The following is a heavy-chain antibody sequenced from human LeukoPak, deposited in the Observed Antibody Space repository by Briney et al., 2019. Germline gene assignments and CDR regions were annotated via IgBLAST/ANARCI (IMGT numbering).Heavy chain of an antibody. V-gene: IGHV3-30-3*01. D-gene: IGHD3-10*01. CDR1: GFTFSSYA. CDR2: ISYDGSNK. CDR3: ARALGGSGSYYIDY. J-gene: IGHJ4*02. Sequence: PGGSLRLSCAASGFTFSSYAMHWVRQAPGKGLEWVAVISYDGSNKYYADSVKGRFTISRDNSKNTLYLQMNSLRAEDTAVYYCARALGGSGSYYIDYWGQGTLVTVSS.